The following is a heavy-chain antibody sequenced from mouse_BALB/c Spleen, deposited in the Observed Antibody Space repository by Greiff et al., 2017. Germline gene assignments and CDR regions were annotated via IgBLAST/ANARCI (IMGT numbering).Heavy chain of an antibody. CDR1: GYTFTDYN. CDR3: ARWDWYRYDNAMDY. CDR2: INPNNGGT. J-gene: IGHJ4*01. Sequence: EVQLQESGPELVKPGASVKIPCKASGYTFTDYNMDWVKQSHGKSLEWIGDINPNNGGTIYNQKFKGKATLTVDKSSSTAYMELRSLTSEDTAVYYCARWDWYRYDNAMDYWGQGTSVTVSS. D-gene: IGHD2-14*01. V-gene: IGHV1-18*01.